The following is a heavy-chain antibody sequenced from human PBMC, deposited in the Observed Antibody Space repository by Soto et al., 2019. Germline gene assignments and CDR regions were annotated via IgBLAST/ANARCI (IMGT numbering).Heavy chain of an antibody. Sequence: SVKVSCKASGGMFSSYTISWVRQAPGHGVEWMGRIIPILVIANYAQKFQGRVTITADKSTSTAYMELSSLRSEDTAVYYCSSSPLYCSGGSCYSGAFDIWGQGTMVTVSS. V-gene: IGHV1-69*02. CDR3: SSSPLYCSGGSCYSGAFDI. D-gene: IGHD2-15*01. CDR2: IIPILVIA. J-gene: IGHJ3*02. CDR1: GGMFSSYT.